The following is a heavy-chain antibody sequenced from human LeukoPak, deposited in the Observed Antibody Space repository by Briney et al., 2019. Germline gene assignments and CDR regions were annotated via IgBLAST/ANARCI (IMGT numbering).Heavy chain of an antibody. V-gene: IGHV1-2*02. J-gene: IGHJ3*02. Sequence: ASVKVSCKASGYTFTGHYMHWVRQAPGQGLEWMGLINPNSGGTNYAQKFQGRVTMTRDTSISTAYMELSSLRSEDTAVYYCARGRDYDSSGHREDAFDIWGQGTMVTVSS. CDR3: ARGRDYDSSGHREDAFDI. CDR2: INPNSGGT. CDR1: GYTFTGHY. D-gene: IGHD3-22*01.